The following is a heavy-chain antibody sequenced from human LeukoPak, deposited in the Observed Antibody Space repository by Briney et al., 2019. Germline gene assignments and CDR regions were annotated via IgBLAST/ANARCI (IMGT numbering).Heavy chain of an antibody. CDR1: GFTFYDYA. V-gene: IGHV3-9*01. D-gene: IGHD6-13*01. Sequence: GRSLRLSCAASGFTFYDYAMHWVRQAPGKGLEWVSGISWNSGSIGYADSVKGRFTISRDNAKNSLYLQMNSLRAEDTALYYCAKDRGIAAAGFDYWGQGTLVTVSS. J-gene: IGHJ4*02. CDR3: AKDRGIAAAGFDY. CDR2: ISWNSGSI.